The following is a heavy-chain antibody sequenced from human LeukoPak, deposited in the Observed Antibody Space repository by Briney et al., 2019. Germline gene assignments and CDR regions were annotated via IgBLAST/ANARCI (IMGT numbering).Heavy chain of an antibody. J-gene: IGHJ3*01. CDR1: GFTFGTYS. V-gene: IGHV3-21*01. Sequence: GGSLRLSCAASGFTFGTYSMNWVRQAPGKGLEWVSSISSSSSYIFYADSVKGRFTISRDNAKNSLYLQMNSLRAEDTAVYYWARAVGPFDFWGQGTMVTVSS. CDR3: ARAVGPFDF. CDR2: ISSSSSYI.